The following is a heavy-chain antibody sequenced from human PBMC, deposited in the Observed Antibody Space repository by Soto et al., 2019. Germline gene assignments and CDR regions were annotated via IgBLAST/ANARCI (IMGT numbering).Heavy chain of an antibody. Sequence: ASETLSLTCAVYGGSFSGYYWSWIRQPPGKGLEWIGEINHSGSTNYNPSLKSRVTISVDTSKNQFSLKLSSVTAADTAVYYCARAATGIAVAGFDYWGQRTLVTVSS. CDR2: INHSGST. CDR1: GGSFSGYY. CDR3: ARAATGIAVAGFDY. J-gene: IGHJ4*02. D-gene: IGHD6-19*01. V-gene: IGHV4-34*01.